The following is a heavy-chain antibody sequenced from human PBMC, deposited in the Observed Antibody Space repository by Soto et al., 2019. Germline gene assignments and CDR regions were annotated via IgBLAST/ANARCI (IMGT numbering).Heavy chain of an antibody. CDR1: GASISSYY. D-gene: IGHD3-10*01. Sequence: SETLSLTCTVSGASISSYYWGWIRQPPGKGLEWIGYIYYSGTTNYNPSLKSRVTMSVDTSKNHFSLNLSSVTAADTAVYYCARARGNFADFDSWGHGTLVT. V-gene: IGHV4-59*08. J-gene: IGHJ4*01. CDR3: ARARGNFADFDS. CDR2: IYYSGTT.